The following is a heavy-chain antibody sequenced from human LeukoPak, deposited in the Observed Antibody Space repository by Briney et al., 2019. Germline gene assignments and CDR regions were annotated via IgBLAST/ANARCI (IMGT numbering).Heavy chain of an antibody. CDR1: GFTFSSYA. J-gene: IGHJ3*02. Sequence: GGSLRLSCAASGFTFSSYAMSWVRQAPGKGLEWVSAISGSGGSTYYADSVKGQFTISRDNSKNTLYLQMNSLRAEDTAVYYCAKAEYSSGWYDAFDIWGQGTMVTVSS. CDR3: AKAEYSSGWYDAFDI. V-gene: IGHV3-23*01. CDR2: ISGSGGST. D-gene: IGHD6-19*01.